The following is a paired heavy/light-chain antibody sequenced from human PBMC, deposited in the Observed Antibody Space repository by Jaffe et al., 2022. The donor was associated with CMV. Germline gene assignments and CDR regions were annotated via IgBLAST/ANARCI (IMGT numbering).Light chain of an antibody. CDR3: QQYNFYPWT. Sequence: DIQMTQSPSTLSASVGDRVTITCRASQGVNSWLAWYQQKPGKAPKLLIYTASSLQSGVPSRFSGSGSGTEFTLTISSLQPDDFATYYCQQYNFYPWTFGQGTKVEI. V-gene: IGKV1-5*03. CDR2: TAS. CDR1: QGVNSW. J-gene: IGKJ1*01.
Heavy chain of an antibody. Sequence: EVQLLESGGGLVQPGGSLRLSCAASGFTFTSYAMSWVRQAPGKGLEWVSTISGRGTRIYFADSVKGRFTISRDKNMLYLQMNSLRAEDTALYYCVKVMGNYEYGTSFGPSYFYGLDVWGQGTTVSVSS. CDR2: ISGRGTRI. J-gene: IGHJ6*02. D-gene: IGHD1-7*01. CDR1: GFTFTSYA. V-gene: IGHV3-23*01. CDR3: VKVMGNYEYGTSFGPSYFYGLDV.